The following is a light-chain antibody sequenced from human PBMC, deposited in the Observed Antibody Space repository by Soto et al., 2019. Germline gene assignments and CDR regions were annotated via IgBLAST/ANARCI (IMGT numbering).Light chain of an antibody. CDR2: SNN. CDR3: AAWDDSLNGVV. CDR1: SSNIGTNT. J-gene: IGLJ2*01. V-gene: IGLV1-44*01. Sequence: QSVLTQPPSASGTPGQRVTVSCSGSSSNIGTNTVNWYQHLPGTAPKLLIYSNNKRPSGVPDRFSGSKSGTSASLAISGLQSEDAADYYCAAWDDSLNGVVFGGGTKVTVL.